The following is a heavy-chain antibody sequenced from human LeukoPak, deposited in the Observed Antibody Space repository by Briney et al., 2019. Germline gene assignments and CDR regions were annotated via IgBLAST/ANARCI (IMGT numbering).Heavy chain of an antibody. CDR3: ARDPVVPAAMA. CDR2: ISSSSSYI. CDR1: GFTFSSYS. V-gene: IGHV3-21*01. Sequence: GGSLRLSCAASGFTFSSYSMNWVRQAPGKGLEWVSSISSSSSYISYADSVKGRFTISRDNAKNSLYLQMNSLRAGDTAVYYCARDPVVPAAMAWGQGTLVTVSS. D-gene: IGHD2-2*01. J-gene: IGHJ5*02.